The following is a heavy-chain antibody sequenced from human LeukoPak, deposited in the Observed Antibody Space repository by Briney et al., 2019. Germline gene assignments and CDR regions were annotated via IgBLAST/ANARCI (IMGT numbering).Heavy chain of an antibody. V-gene: IGHV3-48*01. Sequence: PGGSLRLSCAASGFTFSSYSMNWVRQAPGKGLEWVSYISSSSSTIYYADSVKGRFTISRDNSKNKLYLQMNSLRAEDTAVYYCARARIFDYWGQGTLVTVSS. J-gene: IGHJ4*02. CDR1: GFTFSSYS. CDR2: ISSSSSTI. D-gene: IGHD2-15*01. CDR3: ARARIFDY.